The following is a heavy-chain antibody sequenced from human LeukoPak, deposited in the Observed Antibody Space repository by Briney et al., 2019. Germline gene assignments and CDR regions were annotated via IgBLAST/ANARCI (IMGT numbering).Heavy chain of an antibody. V-gene: IGHV2-5*02. CDR3: VHRTTVTSFDY. Sequence: SGPTLVKPTQTRTLTCTFSGFSLTTSGVVVGWLRQPPGKALEWVAFIYGDDNKRYSPSLKSRLTITKDTSKNQVVLTMTNVDPVDTATDYCVHRTTVTSFDYWGQGTLVTVSS. CDR2: IYGDDNK. CDR1: GFSLTTSGVV. J-gene: IGHJ4*02. D-gene: IGHD4-17*01.